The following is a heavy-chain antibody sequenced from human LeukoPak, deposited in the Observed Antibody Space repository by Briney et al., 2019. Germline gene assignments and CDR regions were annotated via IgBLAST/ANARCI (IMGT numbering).Heavy chain of an antibody. D-gene: IGHD4-17*01. CDR1: GYSFTNYW. CDR3: AGARHGDYRWDY. J-gene: IGHJ4*02. Sequence: GESLKISCKDSGYSFTNYWIGWVRQMPGKGLEWMGIIHSADSNTKYSPSFQGQVTISADKSISAAYLQWSGLKASDTAMYYCAGARHGDYRWDYWGQGTLVTVSS. CDR2: IHSADSNT. V-gene: IGHV5-51*01.